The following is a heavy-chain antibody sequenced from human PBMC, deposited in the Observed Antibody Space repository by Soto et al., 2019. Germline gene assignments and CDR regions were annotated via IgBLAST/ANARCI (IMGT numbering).Heavy chain of an antibody. CDR3: ARGILWFGNYCYGMDV. CDR1: GYSFTSYW. D-gene: IGHD3-10*01. CDR2: IDPSDSYT. J-gene: IGHJ6*02. Sequence: HGESLKISCKGSGYSFTSYWISWVRQMPGKGLEWMGRIDPSDSYTNYSPSFQGHVTISADKSISTAYLQWSSLKASDTAMYYCARGILWFGNYCYGMDVWGQGTTVTVSS. V-gene: IGHV5-10-1*01.